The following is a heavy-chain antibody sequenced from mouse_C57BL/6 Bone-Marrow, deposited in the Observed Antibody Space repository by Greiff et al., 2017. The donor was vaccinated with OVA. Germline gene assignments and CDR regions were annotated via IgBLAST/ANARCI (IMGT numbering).Heavy chain of an antibody. CDR2: IWSDGST. J-gene: IGHJ2*01. CDR3: ARQGYGSSYHFDY. D-gene: IGHD1-1*01. Sequence: QVQLKESGPGLVAPSQSLSITCTVSGFSLTSYGVHWVRQPPGKGLEWLVVIWSDGSTTYNSALKSRLSISKDNSKSQVFVKMNSLQTDDTAMYYCARQGYGSSYHFDYWGQGTTLTVSS. CDR1: GFSLTSYG. V-gene: IGHV2-6-1*01.